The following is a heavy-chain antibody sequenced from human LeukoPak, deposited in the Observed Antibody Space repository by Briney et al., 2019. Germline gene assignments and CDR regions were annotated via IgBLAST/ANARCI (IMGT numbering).Heavy chain of an antibody. V-gene: IGHV4-59*01. D-gene: IGHD4-11*01. CDR2: IYYSGST. CDR3: ARGSVIVDY. Sequence: SETLSLTCTVSGGSISSYYWSWIRQPPGKGLEWIGYIYYSGSTNYNPSPKSRVTISVDTSKNQFSLKLSSVTAADTAVYYCARGSVIVDYRGRGTLVTVSS. CDR1: GGSISSYY. J-gene: IGHJ4*02.